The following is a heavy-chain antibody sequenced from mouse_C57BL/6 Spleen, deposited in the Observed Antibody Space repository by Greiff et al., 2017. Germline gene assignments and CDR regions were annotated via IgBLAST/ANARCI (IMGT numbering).Heavy chain of an antibody. CDR1: GYTFTSYG. CDR3: ARSGGTVVATGYFDY. D-gene: IGHD1-1*01. CDR2: IYPRSGNT. V-gene: IGHV1-81*01. J-gene: IGHJ2*01. Sequence: VQLQQSGAELARPGASVKLSCKASGYTFTSYGISWVKQRTGQGLEWIGEIYPRSGNTYYNEKFKGKATLTADKSSSTAYMELRSLTSEDSAVYFCARSGGTVVATGYFDYWGQGTTLTVSS.